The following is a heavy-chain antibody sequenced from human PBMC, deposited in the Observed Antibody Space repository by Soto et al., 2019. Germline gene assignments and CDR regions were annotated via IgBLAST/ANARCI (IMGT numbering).Heavy chain of an antibody. V-gene: IGHV3-11*01. J-gene: IGHJ4*02. CDR3: ARGTYSSKADFDY. CDR1: GFTFSDYY. CDR2: ISSSAGTI. D-gene: IGHD6-13*01. Sequence: QMQLVESGGGLVKPGGSLRLSCAASGFTFSDYYMTWIRQAPGNGLEWVSYISSSAGTISYADSVKGRFTISRDNAKNSLYLQLNSLRAEDTAVYYCARGTYSSKADFDYWGQGTLVTVSS.